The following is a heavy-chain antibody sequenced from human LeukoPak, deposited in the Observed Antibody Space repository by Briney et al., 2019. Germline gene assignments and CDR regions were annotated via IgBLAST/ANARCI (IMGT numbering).Heavy chain of an antibody. CDR2: IKQDGSEK. Sequence: PGGSLRLSCAASGFTFSSYWMSWVRQAPGKGLEWVASIKQDGSEKYYVDSVKGRFTISRDNAKNSLYLQMNSLRAEDTAVYYCAREGGGSGGIFFDYWGQGTLVTVSS. D-gene: IGHD2-15*01. CDR1: GFTFSSYW. V-gene: IGHV3-7*01. J-gene: IGHJ4*02. CDR3: AREGGGSGGIFFDY.